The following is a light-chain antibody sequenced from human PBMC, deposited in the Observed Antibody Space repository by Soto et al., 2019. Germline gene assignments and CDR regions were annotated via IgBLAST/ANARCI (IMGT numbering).Light chain of an antibody. J-gene: IGLJ2*01. Sequence: SALTQPASVSGTPGQSITISCTGTSSDVGGYNYVSWSQQHPGKAPKLMLYEDSNRTTGGSNRCSGSMSSNTACLTISGLQAEDEADYYCSSYTSSSPLGGFCGGTKVTV. CDR3: SSYTSSSPLGG. CDR2: EDS. CDR1: SSDVGGYNY. V-gene: IGLV2-14*01.